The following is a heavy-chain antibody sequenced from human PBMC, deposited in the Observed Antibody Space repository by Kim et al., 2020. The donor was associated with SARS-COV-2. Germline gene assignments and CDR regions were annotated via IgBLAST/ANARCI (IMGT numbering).Heavy chain of an antibody. Sequence: AASVKGRFTISRDNAKSTLSLQMDSLRPEDTAVYYCARGSGSYGFDSWGQGIMVAVSS. D-gene: IGHD1-26*01. CDR3: ARGSGSYGFDS. V-gene: IGHV3-74*01. J-gene: IGHJ4*02.